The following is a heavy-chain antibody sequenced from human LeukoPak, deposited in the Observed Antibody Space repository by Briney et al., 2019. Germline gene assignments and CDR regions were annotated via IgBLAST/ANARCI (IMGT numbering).Heavy chain of an antibody. Sequence: SETLSLTCTVSGGSISSSYWSWIRQPPGKGLEWIGEINHFGSTNYNPSLKSRVTISVDTSKNQFSLKLSSVTAADTAVYYCARQEVAMVVPAPYYFDYWGQGTLVTVSS. CDR1: GGSISSSY. V-gene: IGHV4-34*01. CDR3: ARQEVAMVVPAPYYFDY. J-gene: IGHJ4*02. D-gene: IGHD2-2*01. CDR2: INHFGST.